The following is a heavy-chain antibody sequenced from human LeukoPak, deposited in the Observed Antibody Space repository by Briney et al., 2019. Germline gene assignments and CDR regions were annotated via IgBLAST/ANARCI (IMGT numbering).Heavy chain of an antibody. D-gene: IGHD3-9*01. CDR2: MNPNSGNT. Sequence: ASVKVSCKASGYTFTSYAIHWVRQATGQGLEWMGWMNPNSGNTGYAQKFQGRVTMTRNTSISTAYMELSSLRSEDTAVYYCARGIAFWLGWDYWGQGTLVTVSS. J-gene: IGHJ4*02. CDR1: GYTFTSYA. V-gene: IGHV1-8*02. CDR3: ARGIAFWLGWDY.